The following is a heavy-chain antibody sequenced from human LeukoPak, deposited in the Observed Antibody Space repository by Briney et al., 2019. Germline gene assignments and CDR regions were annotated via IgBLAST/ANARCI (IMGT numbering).Heavy chain of an antibody. J-gene: IGHJ4*02. CDR1: GFSFSSYG. CDR2: IWYDGSNK. CDR3: ARAPDYGGNSEGDY. Sequence: RSLRLSCAASGFSFSSYGMHWVRQAPGKGLEWVALIWYDGSNKYYADSVKGRFTISRDNSKNTLYLQMNSLRAEGTAVYYCARAPDYGGNSEGDYWGQGTLVTVSS. D-gene: IGHD4-23*01. V-gene: IGHV3-33*01.